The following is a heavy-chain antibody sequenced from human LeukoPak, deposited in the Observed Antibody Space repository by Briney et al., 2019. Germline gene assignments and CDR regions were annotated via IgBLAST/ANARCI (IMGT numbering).Heavy chain of an antibody. D-gene: IGHD2-15*01. Sequence: GGSLRLSCAASGFTFNSYDMHWIRQAPGKGLEWVALIWYDGSSKSYPDSVKGRFSISRDNSKNTLYLQMNSLRDEDTAVYYCARDTPGGADWGQGTLVTVSS. J-gene: IGHJ4*02. CDR1: GFTFNSYD. V-gene: IGHV3-33*01. CDR3: ARDTPGGAD. CDR2: IWYDGSSK.